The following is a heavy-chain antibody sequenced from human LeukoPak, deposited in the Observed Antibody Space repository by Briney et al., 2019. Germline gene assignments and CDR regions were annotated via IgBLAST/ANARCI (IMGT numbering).Heavy chain of an antibody. J-gene: IGHJ6*02. CDR2: INHSGST. CDR3: ARGRGTLRVYYGMDV. D-gene: IGHD1-1*01. Sequence: SETLSLTCTVSGCSISSGGYYWSWIRQPPGKGLEWIGEINHSGSTNYNPSLKSRVTISVDTSKNQFSLKLSSVTAADTAVYYCARGRGTLRVYYGMDVWGQGTTVTVSS. V-gene: IGHV4-39*07. CDR1: GCSISSGGYY.